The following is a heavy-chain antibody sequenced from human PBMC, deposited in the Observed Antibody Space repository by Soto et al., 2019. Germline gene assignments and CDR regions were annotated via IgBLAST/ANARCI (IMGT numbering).Heavy chain of an antibody. J-gene: IGHJ6*02. CDR3: AREGVRGMDV. V-gene: IGHV1-8*01. CDR1: GYTFTSYD. D-gene: IGHD3-16*01. CDR2: MNPNSGNT. Sequence: QVQLVQSGAEVKKPGASVKVSCKASGYTFTSYDINWVRQATGQGLEWMGWMNPNSGNTGYAQKFQGRITMTRNTSMRTAYTELSSVRSEDPAVYSCAREGVRGMDVWGQGTTVTVSS.